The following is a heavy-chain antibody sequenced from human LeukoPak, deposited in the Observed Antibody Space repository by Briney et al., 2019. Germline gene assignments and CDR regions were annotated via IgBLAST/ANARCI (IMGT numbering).Heavy chain of an antibody. CDR1: GGSISSYY. V-gene: IGHV4-59*01. D-gene: IGHD6-19*01. J-gene: IGHJ4*02. CDR3: AREIAVAGTGGTFDY. CDR2: IYYSGST. Sequence: SETLSLTCTVSGGSISSYYWSWIRQPPGKGLEWIGYIYYSGSTNHNPSLKSRVTISVDTSKNQFSLKLSSVTAADTAVYYCAREIAVAGTGGTFDYWGQGTLVTVSS.